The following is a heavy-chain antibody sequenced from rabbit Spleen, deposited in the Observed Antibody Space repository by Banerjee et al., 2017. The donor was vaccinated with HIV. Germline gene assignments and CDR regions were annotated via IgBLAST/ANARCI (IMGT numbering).Heavy chain of an antibody. J-gene: IGHJ6*01. D-gene: IGHD8-1*01. CDR1: GFSFSSRYY. Sequence: QSLEESGGDLVKPGASLTLTCTASGFSFSSRYYMCWVRQAPGKGLEWIACIYSGSSGDTYYASWAKGRFTISKTSSTTVTLQMTSLTAADTATYFCARDVGTSFSTYGMDLWGPGTLVTVS. CDR2: IYSGSSGDT. CDR3: ARDVGTSFSTYGMDL. V-gene: IGHV1S40*01.